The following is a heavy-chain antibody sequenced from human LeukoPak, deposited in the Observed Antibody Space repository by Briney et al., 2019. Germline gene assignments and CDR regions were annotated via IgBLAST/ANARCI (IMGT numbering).Heavy chain of an antibody. V-gene: IGHV2-5*02. J-gene: IGHJ4*02. Sequence: SGPTLVTPTQTLTLTCTFSGFSFSTSGVGVGWIRQPPGKALEWLAVIYWDEDERYRPSLKSRLTINKDTSKNQVVLTMTNMDPVDTSTYYCARSPYYDILTGARGTFDYWGRGILVTVSS. CDR1: GFSFSTSGVG. CDR2: IYWDEDE. D-gene: IGHD3-9*01. CDR3: ARSPYYDILTGARGTFDY.